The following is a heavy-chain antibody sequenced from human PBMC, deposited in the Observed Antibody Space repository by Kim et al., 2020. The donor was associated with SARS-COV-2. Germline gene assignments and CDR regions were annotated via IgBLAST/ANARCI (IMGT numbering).Heavy chain of an antibody. CDR1: GYTFTSYA. V-gene: IGHV1-3*01. CDR3: ARVEVLGFGELFGYGMDV. D-gene: IGHD3-10*01. CDR2: INAGNGNT. J-gene: IGHJ6*02. Sequence: ASVKVSCKASGYTFTSYAMHCVRQAPGQRLEWMGWINAGNGNTKYSQKFQGRVTITRDTSASTAYMELSSLRSEDTAVYYCARVEVLGFGELFGYGMDVWGQGTTVTVSS.